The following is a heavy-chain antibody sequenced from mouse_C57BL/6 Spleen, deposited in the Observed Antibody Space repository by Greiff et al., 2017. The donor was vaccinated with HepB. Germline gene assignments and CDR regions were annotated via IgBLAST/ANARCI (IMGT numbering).Heavy chain of an antibody. CDR3: ARERHGSSLYWYFDV. D-gene: IGHD1-1*01. J-gene: IGHJ1*03. V-gene: IGHV5-4*01. CDR2: ISDGGSYT. CDR1: GFTFSSYA. Sequence: EVQGVESGGGLVKPGGSLKLSCAASGFTFSSYAMSWVRQTPEKRLEWVATISDGGSYTYYPDNVKGRFTISRDNAKNNLYLQMSHLKSEDTAMYYCARERHGSSLYWYFDVWGTGTTVTVSS.